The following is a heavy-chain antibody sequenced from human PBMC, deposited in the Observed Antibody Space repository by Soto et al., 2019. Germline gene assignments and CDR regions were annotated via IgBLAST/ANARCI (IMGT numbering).Heavy chain of an antibody. J-gene: IGHJ3*02. V-gene: IGHV4-39*07. CDR3: ARRYGSAFDI. D-gene: IGHD3-10*01. CDR2: IYYSGST. Sequence: PSDTLSLTCTVSGAPISSSSYYWGWIRQPPVKGLEWIGSIYYSGSTYYNPSLKSRVTISVDTSKNQFSLKLSSVTAADTAVYYCARRYGSAFDIWGQGTMVT. CDR1: GAPISSSSYY.